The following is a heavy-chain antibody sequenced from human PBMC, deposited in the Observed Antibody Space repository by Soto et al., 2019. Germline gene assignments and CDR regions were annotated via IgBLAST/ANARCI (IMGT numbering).Heavy chain of an antibody. J-gene: IGHJ6*03. CDR2: IYYSGST. CDR3: ARDKRVYYYYYYMDV. CDR1: GGSISSGGYY. V-gene: IGHV4-31*03. Sequence: SETLSLTCTVSGGSISSGGYYWSWVRQHPGKGLEWIGYIYYSGSTYYNPSLKSRVTISVDTSKNQFSLKLSSVTAADTAVYYCARDKRVYYYYYYMDVWGKGTTVTV.